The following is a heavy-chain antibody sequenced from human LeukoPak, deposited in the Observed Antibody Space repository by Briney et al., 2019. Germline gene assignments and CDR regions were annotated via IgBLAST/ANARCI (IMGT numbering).Heavy chain of an antibody. D-gene: IGHD3-10*01. CDR1: GFTFSSYE. V-gene: IGHV3-48*03. Sequence: GGSLRLSCAASGFTFSSYEMNWVRQAPGKGLEWVSYISSSGSTIYYADSVKGRFTISRDNAKNSLNLQMNSLRAEDTAVYYCARTRGTVVRRDVYNWLDPWGQGTLVTVSS. CDR3: ARTRGTVVRRDVYNWLDP. CDR2: ISSSGSTI. J-gene: IGHJ5*02.